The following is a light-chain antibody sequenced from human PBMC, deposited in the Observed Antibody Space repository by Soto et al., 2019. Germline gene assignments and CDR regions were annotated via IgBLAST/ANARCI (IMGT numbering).Light chain of an antibody. V-gene: IGLV2-14*01. CDR3: SSFTSSNSVYV. J-gene: IGLJ1*01. CDR1: NSDVGSYNY. Sequence: QSALTQPASVSGSPGQSITISCTGTNSDVGSYNYVSWYQQHPGKAPKLMIYEVSHRPSGVSSRFSGSKSGSTASLTIAGLQTEDDADYHCSSFTSSNSVYVFGTGTKLTVL. CDR2: EVS.